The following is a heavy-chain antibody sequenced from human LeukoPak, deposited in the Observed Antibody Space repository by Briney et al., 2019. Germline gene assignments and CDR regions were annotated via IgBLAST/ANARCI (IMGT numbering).Heavy chain of an antibody. CDR2: ISAYNGNT. Sequence: ASVQVSCKASGYTFTSYGISWVRQAPGQGLEWMGWISAYNGNTNYAQKLQGRVTITTDTSTSTAYMELRSLRSDDTAVYYCAGSGGQYSYGYYFDYWGQGTLVTVSS. D-gene: IGHD5-18*01. CDR3: AGSGGQYSYGYYFDY. V-gene: IGHV1-18*01. CDR1: GYTFTSYG. J-gene: IGHJ4*02.